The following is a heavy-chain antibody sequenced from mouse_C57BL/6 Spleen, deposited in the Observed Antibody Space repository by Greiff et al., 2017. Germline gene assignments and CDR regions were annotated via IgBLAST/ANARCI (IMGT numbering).Heavy chain of an antibody. Sequence: QVQLQQPGAELVKPGASVKLSCKASGYTFTSYWMHWVKQRPGQGLEWIGMIHPNSGSTNYNEKFKSKATLTVDKSSSTAYMQLSSLTSEDSAVNYCARSGDYGKNWYFDVWGTGTTVTVSS. CDR1: GYTFTSYW. D-gene: IGHD1-1*02. CDR2: IHPNSGST. V-gene: IGHV1-64*01. J-gene: IGHJ1*03. CDR3: ARSGDYGKNWYFDV.